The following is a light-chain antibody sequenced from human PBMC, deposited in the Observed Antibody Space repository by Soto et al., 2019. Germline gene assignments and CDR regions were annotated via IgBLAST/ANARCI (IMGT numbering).Light chain of an antibody. Sequence: EIVLTQSPGTLSLSPGERATLSCRASQSISSSYLAWYQQIPGQAPRLLIYAASSRATGIPDRFSGSGSGTDFTHTINRLEPEDFAVYYCQQYGSSSGTFGQGTKVEIK. CDR3: QQYGSSSGT. V-gene: IGKV3-20*01. CDR2: AAS. CDR1: QSISSSY. J-gene: IGKJ1*01.